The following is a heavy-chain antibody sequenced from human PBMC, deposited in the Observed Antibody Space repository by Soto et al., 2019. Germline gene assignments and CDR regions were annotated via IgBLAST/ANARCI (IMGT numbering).Heavy chain of an antibody. Sequence: GESLKISCKGSGYTFTDYWIGWVRQLPGKGLEWMGIIYPGDSDTRYSPSFQGHVTITVDKSTSTAYLQWNTLKASDTAMYYCARHTSNFRYYYYAMDVWGQGXTVTVSS. D-gene: IGHD2-2*01. CDR1: GYTFTDYW. J-gene: IGHJ6*02. CDR2: IYPGDSDT. CDR3: ARHTSNFRYYYYAMDV. V-gene: IGHV5-51*01.